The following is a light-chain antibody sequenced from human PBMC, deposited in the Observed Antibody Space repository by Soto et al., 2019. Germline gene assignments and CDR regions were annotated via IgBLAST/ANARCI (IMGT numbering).Light chain of an antibody. CDR3: CSSGGSPTYV. CDR1: SSNVGSYKL. J-gene: IGLJ1*01. Sequence: QSALTQPASVSGSPGQSITISCTGTSSNVGSYKLVSWYQQHPGKAPKLMIFEVNKRPPGVSNRFSGSKSGNTASLTISGLKVEDEADYYCCSSGGSPTYVFGTGTKVT. CDR2: EVN. V-gene: IGLV2-23*02.